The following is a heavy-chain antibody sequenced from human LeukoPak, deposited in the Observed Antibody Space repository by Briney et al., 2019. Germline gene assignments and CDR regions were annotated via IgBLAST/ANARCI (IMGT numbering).Heavy chain of an antibody. J-gene: IGHJ3*02. Sequence: PSETLSLTCTVPGGSISSYYWSWIRQPPGKGLEWIGYINYSGSTNYNPSLKSHVTISVDTSKNQFSLKLSSVTAADTAVYYCARDRYYYDSSGSNDAFDIWGQGTMVTVSS. CDR2: INYSGST. CDR1: GGSISSYY. D-gene: IGHD3-22*01. CDR3: ARDRYYYDSSGSNDAFDI. V-gene: IGHV4-59*01.